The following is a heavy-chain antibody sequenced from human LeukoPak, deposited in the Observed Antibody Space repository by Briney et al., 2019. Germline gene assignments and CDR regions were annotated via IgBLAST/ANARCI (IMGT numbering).Heavy chain of an antibody. J-gene: IGHJ6*02. CDR2: ISYDGSNK. Sequence: GGSLRLSCAASGFTFSSYGMHWVRQAPGKGLEWVAVISYDGSNKYYADSVKGRFTISRDNSKNTLYLQMNSLRAEDTAVYYCAKTLSITISPYYYYGMDVWGQGTTVTVSS. CDR1: GFTFSSYG. CDR3: AKTLSITISPYYYYGMDV. D-gene: IGHD3-9*01. V-gene: IGHV3-30*18.